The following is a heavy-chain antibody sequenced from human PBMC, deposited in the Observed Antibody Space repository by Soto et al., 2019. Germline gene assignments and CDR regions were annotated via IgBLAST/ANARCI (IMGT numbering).Heavy chain of an antibody. CDR1: GGYISSYY. J-gene: IGHJ4*02. V-gene: IGHV4-59*08. CDR2: IYYSGST. D-gene: IGHD4-17*01. CDR3: ARRYGDYFDY. Sequence: PSETLSLTCTVSGGYISSYYWSWIRQPPGKGLEWIGYIYYSGSTNYNPSLKSRVTISVDTSKNQFSLKLSSVTAADTAVYYCARRYGDYFDYWGQGTLVTVSS.